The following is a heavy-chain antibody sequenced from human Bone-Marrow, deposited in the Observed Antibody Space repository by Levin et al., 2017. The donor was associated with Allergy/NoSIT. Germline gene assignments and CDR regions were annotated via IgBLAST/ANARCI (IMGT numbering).Heavy chain of an antibody. CDR2: IYYSGST. CDR1: GASISSFY. CDR3: ARQAVPAAMNGFDS. J-gene: IGHJ5*01. V-gene: IGHV4-59*08. Sequence: SQTLSLTCTVSGASISSFYWSWIRQPPGKGLEWIGYIYYSGSTNYSPSLKSRVSMSADMSRNQCYLTMRSVTAADKAVYYCARQAVPAAMNGFDSWGQGTLVTVSS. D-gene: IGHD2-2*01.